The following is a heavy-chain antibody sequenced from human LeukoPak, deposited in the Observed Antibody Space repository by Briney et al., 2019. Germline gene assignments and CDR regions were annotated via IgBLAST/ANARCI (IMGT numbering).Heavy chain of an antibody. CDR2: ISGTGGNT. D-gene: IGHD3-22*01. J-gene: IGHJ3*02. Sequence: GGSLRLSCAASGFTFSNFAMSWVRQAQGKGLEWVSAISGTGGNTFYTDSVTGRFTISRDNSKNTLYVQMNSLRAEDTAVYYCAKTGGYYDTSDLYRPDVFDIWGQGTVVTVSS. CDR1: GFTFSNFA. V-gene: IGHV3-23*01. CDR3: AKTGGYYDTSDLYRPDVFDI.